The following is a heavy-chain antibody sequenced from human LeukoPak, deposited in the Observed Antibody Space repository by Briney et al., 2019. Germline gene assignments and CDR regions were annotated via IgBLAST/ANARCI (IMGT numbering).Heavy chain of an antibody. D-gene: IGHD5-12*01. CDR3: ARADIVASSPWFFDF. J-gene: IGHJ4*02. CDR1: GGTFSSYA. V-gene: IGHV1-69*04. Sequence: SVKVSCKASGGTFSSYAISCVRHPPGQGREWMGRIIPILGIANYAQKFQGRVTITADKSTSTAYMELSSLRSEDTAVYYCARADIVASSPWFFDFWGQGSLVTVSS. CDR2: IIPILGIA.